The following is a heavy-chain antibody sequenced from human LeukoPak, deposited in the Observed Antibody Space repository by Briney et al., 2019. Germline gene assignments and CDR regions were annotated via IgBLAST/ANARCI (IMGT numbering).Heavy chain of an antibody. J-gene: IGHJ4*02. D-gene: IGHD3-3*01. CDR1: GGSISSYY. Sequence: SETLSLTCTVSGGSISSYYWSWIRQPPGKGLEWIGYIYYSGSTNYNPSLKSRVTISVDTSKNQFSLKLSSVTAADTAVYYCARLEWPAFDYWGQGTLVTVSS. CDR3: ARLEWPAFDY. CDR2: IYYSGST. V-gene: IGHV4-59*12.